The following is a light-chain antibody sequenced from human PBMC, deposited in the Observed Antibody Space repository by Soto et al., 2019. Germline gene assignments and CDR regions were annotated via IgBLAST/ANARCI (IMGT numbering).Light chain of an antibody. Sequence: QSVLTQPPSVSEAPRQRVTISCSGSTSNIGNNAVIWYQHLPGKAPKLLIYYDDLLPSGVSDRFSAFKTGTSASLAISGLQSDDEADYYCGTWDDSLNGVIFGGGTKLTVL. CDR3: GTWDDSLNGVI. CDR2: YDD. CDR1: TSNIGNNA. J-gene: IGLJ2*01. V-gene: IGLV1-36*01.